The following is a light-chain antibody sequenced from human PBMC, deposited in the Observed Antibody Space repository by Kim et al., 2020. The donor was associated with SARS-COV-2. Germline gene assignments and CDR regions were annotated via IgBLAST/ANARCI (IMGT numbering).Light chain of an antibody. CDR2: DAS. CDR1: QSFSVTY. J-gene: IGKJ1*01. Sequence: PPGKTSPPACRPIQSFSVTYSACYQQKPGQAPWLLMSDASTRATGLPDRFSGSLSETDFSLTISRLEPEDYAVYYCQQYDTSRTFGQGTKGDIK. CDR3: QQYDTSRT. V-gene: IGKV3-20*01.